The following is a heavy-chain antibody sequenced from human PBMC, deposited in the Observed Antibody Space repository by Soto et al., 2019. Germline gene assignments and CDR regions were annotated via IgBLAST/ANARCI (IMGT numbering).Heavy chain of an antibody. J-gene: IGHJ5*02. CDR1: GGSISSYY. V-gene: IGHV4-59*01. D-gene: IGHD6-13*01. CDR3: ARDFRIAAAGTVHNWFDP. Sequence: QVQLQESGPGLVKPSETLSLTCTVSGGSISSYYWSWIRQPPGKGLEWIGYIYYSGSTNYNPSLKSRVTISVDTSKNQFSLKLSSVTAADTAVYYCARDFRIAAAGTVHNWFDPWGQGTLVTVSS. CDR2: IYYSGST.